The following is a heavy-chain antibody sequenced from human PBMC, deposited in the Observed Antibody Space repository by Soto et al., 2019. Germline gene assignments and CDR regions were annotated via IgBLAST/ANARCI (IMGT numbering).Heavy chain of an antibody. D-gene: IGHD3-10*01. J-gene: IGHJ4*02. V-gene: IGHV4-31*01. CDR3: ARAGMIRGPLLFEH. CDR1: GGSISSGGYF. Sequence: QVQLQESGPGLVKPSQTLSLTCTVSGGSISSGGYFWTWIRQHPGKGLEWIGYISSSGTTYYNPSPKRQFTILVDTSKNQFSLKLNSVTVADTAVYYCARAGMIRGPLLFEHWGPGNRVTVSS. CDR2: ISSSGTT.